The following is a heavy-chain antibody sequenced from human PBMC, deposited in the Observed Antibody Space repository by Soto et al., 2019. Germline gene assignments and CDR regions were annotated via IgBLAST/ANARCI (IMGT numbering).Heavy chain of an antibody. D-gene: IGHD3-3*01. CDR3: ARQPPRQAFWYYGMDV. V-gene: IGHV1-58*01. CDR1: GFTYSSSA. CDR2: IVVASGNK. J-gene: IGHJ6*02. Sequence: SVKVSCKASGFTYSSSAVQWVRQARGQRLEWIGWIVVASGNKNYAQKFQERVTITRDMSTSTAYMELSSLKASDTAMYYCARQPPRQAFWYYGMDVWGQGTTVTVSS.